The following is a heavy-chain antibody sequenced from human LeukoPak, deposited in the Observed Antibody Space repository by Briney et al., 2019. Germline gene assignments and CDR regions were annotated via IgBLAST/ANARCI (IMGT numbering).Heavy chain of an antibody. CDR1: GYTFTSYG. D-gene: IGHD1-1*01. CDR3: ARDRLHWVPPPPPSATDNYMDV. CDR2: ISAYNGNT. Sequence: GASVKVSCKASGYTFTSYGISWVRQAPGQGLEWMGWISAYNGNTNYAQKLQGRVTMTTDTSTSTAYMELRSLRSDDTAVYYCARDRLHWVPPPPPSATDNYMDVWGKGTTVTVSS. J-gene: IGHJ6*03. V-gene: IGHV1-18*01.